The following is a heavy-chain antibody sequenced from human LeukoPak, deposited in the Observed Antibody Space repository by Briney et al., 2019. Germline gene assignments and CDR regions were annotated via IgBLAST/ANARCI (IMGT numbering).Heavy chain of an antibody. J-gene: IGHJ5*02. V-gene: IGHV3-53*01. CDR3: ARDAPQVPAAGVLAS. Sequence: GGSLRLSCAASGFTVSDNYMSWVRQAPGKGLGWVSVMYSGGDTYYANSVKGRFTFSRDISKNTLYLQMNGLRTGDTAMYYCARDAPQVPAAGVLASWGQGTLVTVSS. D-gene: IGHD6-13*01. CDR1: GFTVSDNY. CDR2: MYSGGDT.